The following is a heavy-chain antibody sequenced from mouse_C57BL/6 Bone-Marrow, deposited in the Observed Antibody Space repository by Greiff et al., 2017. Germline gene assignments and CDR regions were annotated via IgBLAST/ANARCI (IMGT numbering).Heavy chain of an antibody. Sequence: QVQLQQPGAELVRPGTSVKLSCKASGYTFTSYWMHWVKQRPGQGLEWIGVIDPSDSYTNYNQKFKGKATLTVDTSSSTAYMQLSSLTSEDSAVYYCAREHYYGSSWYFDVWGTGTTVTVSS. CDR3: AREHYYGSSWYFDV. V-gene: IGHV1-59*01. CDR1: GYTFTSYW. D-gene: IGHD1-1*01. CDR2: IDPSDSYT. J-gene: IGHJ1*03.